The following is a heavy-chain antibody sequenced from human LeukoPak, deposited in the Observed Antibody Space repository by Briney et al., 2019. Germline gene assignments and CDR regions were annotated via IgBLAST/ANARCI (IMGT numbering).Heavy chain of an antibody. CDR3: ARWGSIAVARFDY. V-gene: IGHV4-59*01. D-gene: IGHD6-6*01. CDR1: GGSISNYY. Sequence: SETLSLTCTVSGGSISNYYWSWIRQPPGKGLEWIGYFYYTGSTNYNPSLTSRVNISVDTSKNQFSLNLTSVTAADTAVYYCARWGSIAVARFDYWGQGTLVTVSS. J-gene: IGHJ4*02. CDR2: FYYTGST.